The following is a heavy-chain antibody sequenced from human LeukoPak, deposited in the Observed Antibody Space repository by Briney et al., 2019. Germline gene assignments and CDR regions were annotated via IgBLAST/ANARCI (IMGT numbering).Heavy chain of an antibody. J-gene: IGHJ4*02. CDR3: ATGRSCATCYLPDY. Sequence: GGSLRLSCAASGFTFSGYWMSWVRQAPRKGLEWVANINQAGGEKYYADSVKGRFTISRDNAMNSLYLQMNSLRAEDTAVYYCATGRSCATCYLPDYWGQGTLVTVSS. V-gene: IGHV3-7*01. D-gene: IGHD2-2*01. CDR2: INQAGGEK. CDR1: GFTFSGYW.